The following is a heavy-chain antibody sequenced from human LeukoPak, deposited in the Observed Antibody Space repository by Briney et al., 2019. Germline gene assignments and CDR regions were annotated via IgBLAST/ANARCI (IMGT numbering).Heavy chain of an antibody. CDR3: ARQPPPLGYYDFWSGYYPAHYFDY. CDR2: IYYSGST. V-gene: IGHV4-59*05. D-gene: IGHD3-3*01. J-gene: IGHJ4*02. CDR1: GGSISSYY. Sequence: SETLSLTCTVSGGSISSYYWSWIRQPPGKGLEWIGSIYYSGSTYYNPSLKSRVTISVDTSKNQFSLKLSSVTAADTAEYYCARQPPPLGYYDFWSGYYPAHYFDYWGQGTLVTVSS.